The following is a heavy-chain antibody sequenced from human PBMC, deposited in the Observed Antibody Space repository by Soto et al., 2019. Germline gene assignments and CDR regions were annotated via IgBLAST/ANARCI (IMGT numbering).Heavy chain of an antibody. V-gene: IGHV1-69*01. CDR3: ARGWGYDSNDYYYAY. Sequence: QVQLVQSGAEVRKPGSSVKVSCKASGGTFSRHAISWVRQAPGQGLEWMGGIIPIFGTANHAQKFQGRVTSIADESTSTVYMEVSSLRSEDTAMYYCARGWGYDSNDYYYAYWGQGTLGIVSS. J-gene: IGHJ4*02. CDR2: IIPIFGTA. CDR1: GGTFSRHA. D-gene: IGHD3-22*01.